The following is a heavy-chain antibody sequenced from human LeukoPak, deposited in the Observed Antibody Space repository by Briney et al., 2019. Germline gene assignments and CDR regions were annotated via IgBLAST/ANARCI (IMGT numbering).Heavy chain of an antibody. Sequence: PGRSLRLSCAASGFTFSNYGMHWVRQAPGKGLEWVAVISYDGSNKYYEVPVRGRFTISRDNSKNTLYLQMHSLRAEDTAVYYCAKDLYRLDYYYGMDVWGQGTTVTVSS. J-gene: IGHJ6*02. CDR3: AKDLYRLDYYYGMDV. CDR1: GFTFSNYG. D-gene: IGHD3-16*02. V-gene: IGHV3-30*18. CDR2: ISYDGSNK.